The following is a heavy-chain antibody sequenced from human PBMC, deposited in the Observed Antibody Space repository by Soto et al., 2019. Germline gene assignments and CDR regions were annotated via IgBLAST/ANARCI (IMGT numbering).Heavy chain of an antibody. CDR3: ESFFSSGIGWMYYFDV. CDR2: VFHTGGT. D-gene: IGHD2-2*03. J-gene: IGHJ4*02. Sequence: QVQLQQSGPGLVKPSETLSLTCTVSSDSIAGEHWWSWVRQHPGLGLEGMGEVFHTGGTNYNPSLKGLMPREVAKYKTQFSLNLISATAADTAVYYCESFFSSGIGWMYYFDVWGQGTLVSVSS. V-gene: IGHV4-4*02. CDR1: SDSIAGEHW.